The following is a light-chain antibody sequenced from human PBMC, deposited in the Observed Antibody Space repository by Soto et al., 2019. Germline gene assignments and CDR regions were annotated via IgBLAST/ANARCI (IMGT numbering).Light chain of an antibody. CDR1: QSVSSTY. Sequence: IAVTQSPGPLSLSPGERVTLSCRAIQSVSSTYLAWYHQKPGQAPRLLIYGASSRATGIPDRFSGSGSGTDFTLTINSLEPEDFAVYYCQQYGSSPLTFGQGTKVEIK. CDR3: QQYGSSPLT. V-gene: IGKV3-20*01. CDR2: GAS. J-gene: IGKJ1*01.